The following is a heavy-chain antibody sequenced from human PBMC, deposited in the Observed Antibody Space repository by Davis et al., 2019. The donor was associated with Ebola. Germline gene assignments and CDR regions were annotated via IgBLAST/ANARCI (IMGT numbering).Heavy chain of an antibody. V-gene: IGHV1-3*01. CDR1: GYTFTSYA. CDR2: INAGNGNT. Sequence: ASVKVSCKASGYTFTSYAMHWVRRAPGQRLEWMGWINAGNGNTKYSQKFQGRVTITRDTSASTAYMELSSLRSEDTAVYYCARDRLYSSSWYSPRTDNWFDPWGQGTLVTVSS. CDR3: ARDRLYSSSWYSPRTDNWFDP. J-gene: IGHJ5*02. D-gene: IGHD6-13*01.